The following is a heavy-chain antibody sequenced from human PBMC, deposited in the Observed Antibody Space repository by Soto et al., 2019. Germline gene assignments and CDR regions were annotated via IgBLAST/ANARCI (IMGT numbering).Heavy chain of an antibody. CDR1: GFTFSSYA. CDR2: INSDGSST. J-gene: IGHJ4*02. CDR3: ARDNYGDYDY. V-gene: IGHV3-74*01. D-gene: IGHD4-17*01. Sequence: GGSLRLSCAASGFTFSSYAMSWVRQAPGKGLEWVSRINSDGSSTSYADSVKGRFTISRDNAKNTLYLQMNSLRAEDTAVYYCARDNYGDYDYWGQGTLVTVSS.